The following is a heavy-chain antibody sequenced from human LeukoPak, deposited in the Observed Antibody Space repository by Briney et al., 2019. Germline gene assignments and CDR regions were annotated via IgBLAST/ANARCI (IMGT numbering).Heavy chain of an antibody. CDR2: ISSNGGST. V-gene: IGHV3-64*01. CDR3: ARGRITMVRGVLGY. J-gene: IGHJ4*02. D-gene: IGHD3-10*01. CDR1: GFTFSSYA. Sequence: GGSLRLSCAASGFTFSSYAMHWVRQAPGKGLDYVSAISSNGGSTYYANSVKGRFTISRDNSKNTLYLQMGSLRAEDMAVYYCARGRITMVRGVLGYWGQGTLVTVSS.